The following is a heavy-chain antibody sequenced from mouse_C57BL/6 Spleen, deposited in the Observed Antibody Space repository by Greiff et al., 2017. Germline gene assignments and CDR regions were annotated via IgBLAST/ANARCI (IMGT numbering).Heavy chain of an antibody. CDR2: IRNKANGYTT. D-gene: IGHD4-1*01. J-gene: IGHJ2*01. V-gene: IGHV7-3*01. CDR3: ARSNWEESLDY. Sequence: EVKLVESGGGLVQPGGSLSLSCAASGFTFTHYYMSWVRQPPGKALEWLGFIRNKANGYTTEYSASVKGRFTISRDNSQSILYLQMNALRAEDSATYYCARSNWEESLDYWGQGTTLTVSS. CDR1: GFTFTHYY.